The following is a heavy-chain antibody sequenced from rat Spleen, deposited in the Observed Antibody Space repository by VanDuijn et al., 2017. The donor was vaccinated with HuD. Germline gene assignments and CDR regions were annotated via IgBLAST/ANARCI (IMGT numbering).Heavy chain of an antibody. CDR2: ISPSGGST. D-gene: IGHD1-4*01. J-gene: IGHJ3*01. V-gene: IGHV5-19*01. CDR1: GFTFSNHG. CDR3: ATDGTRVSRFAY. Sequence: EVQLVESGSGLVQPGGSLKLSCAASGFTFSNHGTHWIRQAPTKGLEWVASISPSGGSTYYRDSVKGRFTISRDNAKSTLYLQMDSLRSEDTATYYCATDGTRVSRFAYWGQGTLVTVSS.